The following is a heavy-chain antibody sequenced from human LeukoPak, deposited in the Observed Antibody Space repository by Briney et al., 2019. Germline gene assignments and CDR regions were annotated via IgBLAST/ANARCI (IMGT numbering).Heavy chain of an antibody. J-gene: IGHJ3*02. CDR3: ARVVTMIVEAFDI. Sequence: PSETLSLTCTVSGGSISSSSYYWGWIRQPPGKGLEWIGSIYYSGSTYHNPSLKSRVTISVDTSKNQFSLKLSSVTAADTAVYYCARVVTMIVEAFDIWGQGTMVTVSS. V-gene: IGHV4-39*07. CDR2: IYYSGST. D-gene: IGHD3-22*01. CDR1: GGSISSSSYY.